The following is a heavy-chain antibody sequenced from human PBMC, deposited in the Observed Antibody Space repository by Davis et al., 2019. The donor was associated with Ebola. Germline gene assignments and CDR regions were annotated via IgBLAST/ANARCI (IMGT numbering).Heavy chain of an antibody. CDR3: ARDQGYSSGWYLSGWVAFDY. CDR2: ISSSSSYI. Sequence: PGGSLRLSCAASGFTFSSYSMNWVRQAPGKGLEWVSSISSSSSYIYYADSVKGRFTISRDNAKNSLYLQMNSLRAEDTAVYYCARDQGYSSGWYLSGWVAFDYWGQGTLVTVSS. D-gene: IGHD6-19*01. CDR1: GFTFSSYS. J-gene: IGHJ4*02. V-gene: IGHV3-21*01.